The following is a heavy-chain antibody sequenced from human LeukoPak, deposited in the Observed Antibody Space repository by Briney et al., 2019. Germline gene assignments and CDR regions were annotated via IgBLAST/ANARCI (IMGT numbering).Heavy chain of an antibody. D-gene: IGHD6-13*01. J-gene: IGHJ4*02. V-gene: IGHV1-8*01. CDR2: MNPNSGNT. Sequence: ASVKVSCKASGYTFTSYDINWVRQATGQGLEWMGWMNPNSGNTGYAQKCQGRVTMTRNTSIRTVYMELSSLRSEDTAVYYCATGGSSWYGHPDYWGQGTLVSVSS. CDR1: GYTFTSYD. CDR3: ATGGSSWYGHPDY.